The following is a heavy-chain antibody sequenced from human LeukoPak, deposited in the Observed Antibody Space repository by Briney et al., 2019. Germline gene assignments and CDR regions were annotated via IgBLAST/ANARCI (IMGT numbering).Heavy chain of an antibody. J-gene: IGHJ4*02. V-gene: IGHV3-48*03. CDR1: GFTFSGFE. Sequence: PGGPLRLSCAATGFTFSGFEMNWVRQAPGKGLEWVSYISSSGSAKYYADSVKGRFTISRDNTKSSLYLQMNSLRGEDTAVYYCASQDYWGQGTLVTVSS. CDR3: ASQDY. CDR2: ISSSGSAK.